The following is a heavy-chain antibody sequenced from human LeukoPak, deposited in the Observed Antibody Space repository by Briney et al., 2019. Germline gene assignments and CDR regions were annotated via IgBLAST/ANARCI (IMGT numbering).Heavy chain of an antibody. J-gene: IGHJ4*02. CDR2: ISDSGGS. Sequence: SETLSLTCSVSGGSVSSGISYWSWIRQPPGEGLEWIAYISDSGGSDYNPSLRGRVTISLDTSKNQFSLRLTSVTAADTAVYYCARVPGAGTGPDYWGQGTLVTVSS. CDR3: ARVPGAGTGPDY. V-gene: IGHV4-61*01. D-gene: IGHD6-13*01. CDR1: GGSVSSGISY.